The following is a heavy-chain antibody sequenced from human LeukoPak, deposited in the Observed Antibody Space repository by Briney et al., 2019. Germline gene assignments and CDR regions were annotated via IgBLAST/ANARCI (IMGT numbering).Heavy chain of an antibody. CDR3: ARHGPGSSGWTP. D-gene: IGHD6-19*01. V-gene: IGHV4-34*01. J-gene: IGHJ5*02. CDR2: INHSGST. CDR1: GGSFSGYY. Sequence: PSETLSLTCAVYGGSFSGYYWSWIRQPPGKGLERIGEINHSGSTNYNPSLKSRVTISVDTSKNQFSLKLSSVTAADTAVYYCARHGPGSSGWTPWGQGTLVTVSS.